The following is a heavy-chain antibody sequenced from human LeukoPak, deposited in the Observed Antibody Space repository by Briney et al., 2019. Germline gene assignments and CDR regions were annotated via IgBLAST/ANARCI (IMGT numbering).Heavy chain of an antibody. Sequence: GGSLRLSCAASGFTFSSYSMNWVRQAPGKGLEWVASVSSSSSSIYYADSVKGRFTISRDNAKNSLYLQMNSLRAEDTAVYYCARVTGLQLVQGLDYWGQGTLVTVSS. CDR1: GFTFSSYS. J-gene: IGHJ4*02. V-gene: IGHV3-21*01. CDR3: ARVTGLQLVQGLDY. CDR2: VSSSSSSI. D-gene: IGHD6-13*01.